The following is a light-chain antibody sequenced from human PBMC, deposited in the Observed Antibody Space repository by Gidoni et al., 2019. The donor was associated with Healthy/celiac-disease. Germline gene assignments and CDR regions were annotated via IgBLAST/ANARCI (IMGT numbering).Light chain of an antibody. J-gene: IGKJ1*01. V-gene: IGKV3-15*01. CDR2: GSS. CDR3: QEYNNWPRT. CDR1: QSVSSN. Sequence: EIVMTQSPATLSVSPGERATLSCTASQSVSSNLSWYQQQPGQAPRLLIYGSSTKATGIPARFSGSGSGTEVTLNISRLQSEDFAVYYCQEYNNWPRTFGQGTKVEIK.